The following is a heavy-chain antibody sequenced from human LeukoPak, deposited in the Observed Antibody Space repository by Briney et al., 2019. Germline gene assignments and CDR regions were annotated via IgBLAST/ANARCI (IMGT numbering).Heavy chain of an antibody. D-gene: IGHD5-18*01. J-gene: IGHJ4*02. CDR2: THYSGRT. CDR3: ARGLAGTWIQLWYFDY. V-gene: IGHV4-59*01. Sequence: SETLSLTCTVSGGSISTYYWSWIRQPPGKGLEWIGYTHYSGRTNYNPSLKSRVTISVDTSKNQFSLKLSSVTAADTAVYYCARGLAGTWIQLWYFDYWGQGTLVTVSS. CDR1: GGSISTYY.